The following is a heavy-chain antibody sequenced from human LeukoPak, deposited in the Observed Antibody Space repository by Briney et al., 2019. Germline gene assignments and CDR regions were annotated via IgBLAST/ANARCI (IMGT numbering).Heavy chain of an antibody. CDR3: ARPNSVLRFLEWPKGGYYYYYMDV. J-gene: IGHJ6*03. CDR2: MNPSSGNT. D-gene: IGHD3-3*01. Sequence: GASVKVSCKASGYTFTSYDINWVRQATGQGLEWMGWMNPSSGNTGYAQKFQGRVTMTRNTSISTAYMELSSLRSEDTAVYYCARPNSVLRFLEWPKGGYYYYYMDVWGKGTTVTVSS. CDR1: GYTFTSYD. V-gene: IGHV1-8*01.